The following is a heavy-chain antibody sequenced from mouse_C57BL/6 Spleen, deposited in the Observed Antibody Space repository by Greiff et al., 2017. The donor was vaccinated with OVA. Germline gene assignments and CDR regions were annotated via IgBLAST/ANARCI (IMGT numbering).Heavy chain of an antibody. CDR2: IRLKSDNYAT. D-gene: IGHD2-3*01. V-gene: IGHV6-3*01. Sequence: EVKLQESGGGLVQPGGSMKLSCVASGFTFSNYWMNWVRQSPEKGLEWVAQIRLKSDNYATHYAESVKGRFTISRADYNSSVSLHMHKLRAEETGIYYCTGGRWLRDYWGQGTTLTVST. J-gene: IGHJ2*01. CDR1: GFTFSNYW. CDR3: TGGRWLRDY.